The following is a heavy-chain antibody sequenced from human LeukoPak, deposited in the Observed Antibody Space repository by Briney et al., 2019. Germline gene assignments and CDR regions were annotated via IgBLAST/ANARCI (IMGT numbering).Heavy chain of an antibody. D-gene: IGHD3-10*01. Sequence: GGSQRLSCSASGFSFSTHNMHWVRQAPGKGLEFVSGITSDGENTDYLDFVKGRFTITRDNSKNTLYLHMTSLRPEDTAVYFCVKGRYGTGWDFWGPGTLVIVSS. CDR1: GFSFSTHN. V-gene: IGHV3-64D*06. J-gene: IGHJ4*02. CDR3: VKGRYGTGWDF. CDR2: ITSDGENT.